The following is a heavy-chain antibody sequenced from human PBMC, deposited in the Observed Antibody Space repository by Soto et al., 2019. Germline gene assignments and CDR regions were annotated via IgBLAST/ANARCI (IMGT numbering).Heavy chain of an antibody. CDR3: THRQTYCGGNCYSGFDY. CDR1: GFSLSTSGVG. D-gene: IGHD2-21*02. CDR2: IYWDDDK. J-gene: IGHJ4*02. Sequence: QITLKESGPTLVKPTQTLTLTCTFSGFSLSTSGVGVGWIRQPPGKALEWLALIYWDDDKRYSPSLKSRLTITKDTSKNQGVLTMTNMDPVDTATYYCTHRQTYCGGNCYSGFDYWGQGTLVTVS. V-gene: IGHV2-5*02.